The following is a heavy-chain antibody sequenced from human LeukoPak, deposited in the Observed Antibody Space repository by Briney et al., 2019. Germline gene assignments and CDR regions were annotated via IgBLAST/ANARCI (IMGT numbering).Heavy chain of an antibody. CDR3: AREGYYSSGSPPSLYFDY. J-gene: IGHJ4*02. Sequence: GGSLRLSCAASGFTFSSYSMNWVRQAPGKGLEWVSYLSSSSSNMYYADSVKGRFTISRDNSRSTLYLQMNSLRPEDTAIYYCAREGYYSSGSPPSLYFDYWGQGTLVTVSS. CDR1: GFTFSSYS. D-gene: IGHD3-10*01. CDR2: LSSSSSNM. V-gene: IGHV3-48*01.